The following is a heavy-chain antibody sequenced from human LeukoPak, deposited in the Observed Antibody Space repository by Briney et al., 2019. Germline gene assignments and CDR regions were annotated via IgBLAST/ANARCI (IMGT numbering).Heavy chain of an antibody. V-gene: IGHV5-51*01. J-gene: IGHJ4*02. D-gene: IGHD5-24*01. Sequence: GESLKIPCKASGYSFSSYWIAWVRQMPGKGPEWMGIIYPGDSDTRYSPSFQGQVAISADKSTSTAYLQWGSLKASDTAMYYCARRVATIDFFDYWGQGTLVTVSS. CDR3: ARRVATIDFFDY. CDR1: GYSFSSYW. CDR2: IYPGDSDT.